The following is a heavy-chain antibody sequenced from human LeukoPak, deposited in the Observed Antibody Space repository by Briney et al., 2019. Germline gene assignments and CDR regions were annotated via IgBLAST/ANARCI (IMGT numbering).Heavy chain of an antibody. CDR2: INPNSGGT. CDR1: GYTFTGYY. D-gene: IGHD3-9*01. J-gene: IGHJ4*02. CDR3: ARVRGYDILTGYSYYFDY. Sequence: ASVKVSCKASGYTFTGYYMHWVRQAPGQGLEWMGWINPNSGGTIYAQKLQGRVTMTTDTSTSTAYMELRSLRSDDTAVYYCARVRGYDILTGYSYYFDYWGQGTLVTVSS. V-gene: IGHV1-2*02.